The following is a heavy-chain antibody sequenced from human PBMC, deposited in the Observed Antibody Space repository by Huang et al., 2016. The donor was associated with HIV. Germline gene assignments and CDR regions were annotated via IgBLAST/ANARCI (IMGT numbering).Heavy chain of an antibody. V-gene: IGHV1-8*02. CDR3: ARSAYGDLDY. CDR2: MNPNTGNT. Sequence: QVHLVQSGAEVKKPGASVKVSCKASGYTFTNYDLNWVRRAPGRGLEWMVWMNPNTGNTGFAQSFQGRVTMTRKTYITTAYMELTSLTSEDTAVYYCARSAYGDLDYWGLGTLVIVSS. D-gene: IGHD4-17*01. CDR1: GYTFTNYD. J-gene: IGHJ4*02.